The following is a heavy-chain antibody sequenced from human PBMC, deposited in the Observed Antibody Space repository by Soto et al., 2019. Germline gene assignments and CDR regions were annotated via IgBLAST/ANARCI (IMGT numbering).Heavy chain of an antibody. CDR1: GGTFSSYA. D-gene: IGHD1-26*01. Sequence: QVQLVQSGAEVKKPGSSVKVSCKASGGTFSSYAISWVRQAPGQGLEWMGGIISIFGTADYAQKFQCRVTITADESTSTAYMELSSLRSEDTAVYYCAAAREVRYYFFGMDVWGQGTKVTVS. CDR2: IISIFGTA. CDR3: AAAREVRYYFFGMDV. V-gene: IGHV1-69*12. J-gene: IGHJ6*02.